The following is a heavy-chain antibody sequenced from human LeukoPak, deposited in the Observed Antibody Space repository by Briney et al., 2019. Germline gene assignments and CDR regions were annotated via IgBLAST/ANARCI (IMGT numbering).Heavy chain of an antibody. D-gene: IGHD3-10*01. CDR3: ARGPMVRGAIRFDP. J-gene: IGHJ5*02. CDR1: GGSISSYY. V-gene: IGHV4-59*01. Sequence: PSETLSLTCTVSGGSISSYYWSWIRQPPGKGLEWIGYIYYSGSTNYNPSLKSRVTISVDTSKNQFSLKLSSVTAADTAVYYCARGPMVRGAIRFDPWGQGTLVTVSS. CDR2: IYYSGST.